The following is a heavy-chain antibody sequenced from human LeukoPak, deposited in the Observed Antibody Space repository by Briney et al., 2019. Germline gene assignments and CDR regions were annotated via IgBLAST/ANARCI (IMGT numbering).Heavy chain of an antibody. V-gene: IGHV4-59*01. CDR3: ARTTMVRGTYYMDV. J-gene: IGHJ6*03. D-gene: IGHD3-10*01. CDR1: GGSISRYY. Sequence: SETLSLTCTVPGGSISRYYWSWIRQPPGKGLEWIGRIYYSGYTNYKSSLKSRVTISVDTSKNQFSLKLSSVTAADTAVYYCARTTMVRGTYYMDVWGKGTTVTVSS. CDR2: IYYSGYT.